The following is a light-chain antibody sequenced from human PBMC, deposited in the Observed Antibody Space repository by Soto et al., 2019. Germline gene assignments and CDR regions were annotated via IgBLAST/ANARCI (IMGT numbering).Light chain of an antibody. CDR3: SLYTSENAYV. V-gene: IGLV2-8*01. CDR1: SSDVGGYIF. J-gene: IGLJ1*01. Sequence: QSVLTQPPSASGSPGQSVTISCTGTSSDVGGYIFVSWYQQHPGKAPKLMIYDVNKRPSGVPDRFSGSKSDNTASLTVSGLQAADEADYYCSLYTSENAYVFGTGTKVTVL. CDR2: DVN.